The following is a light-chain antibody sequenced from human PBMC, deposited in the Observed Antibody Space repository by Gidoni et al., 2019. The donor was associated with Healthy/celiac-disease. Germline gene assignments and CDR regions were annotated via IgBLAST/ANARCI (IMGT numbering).Light chain of an antibody. V-gene: IGKV1-33*01. CDR3: QQYDNLPLT. CDR1: QDISNY. CDR2: DAS. J-gene: IGKJ4*01. Sequence: DIQMTPSPSSLSASVGDRVTITCQASQDISNYLNWYQQKPGKAPKLLIYDASSLETGVPSRFSGSGSGTDFTFTISSLQPEDIATYYCQQYDNLPLTFGGGTKVEIK.